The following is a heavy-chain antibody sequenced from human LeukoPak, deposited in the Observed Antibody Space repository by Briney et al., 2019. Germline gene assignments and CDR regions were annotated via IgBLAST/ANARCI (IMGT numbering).Heavy chain of an antibody. CDR3: AREVKSYYDSSGYSFDY. J-gene: IGHJ4*02. CDR2: INHSGST. D-gene: IGHD3-22*01. Sequence: PSETLSLTCAVYGGSFSGYYWSWIRQPPGKGLEWIGEINHSGSTNYNPSLKSRVTISVDTSKNQFSLKLSSVTAADTAVYYCAREVKSYYDSSGYSFDYWGQGTQVTVSS. CDR1: GGSFSGYY. V-gene: IGHV4-34*01.